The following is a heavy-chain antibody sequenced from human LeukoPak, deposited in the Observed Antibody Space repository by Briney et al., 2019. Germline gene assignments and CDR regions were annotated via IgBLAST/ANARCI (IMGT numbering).Heavy chain of an antibody. CDR2: IWYDGSNK. CDR1: GCTFSSYG. V-gene: IGHV3-33*06. D-gene: IGHD5-18*01. J-gene: IGHJ4*02. Sequence: HPGGSLRLSCAASGCTFSSYGMHWVRQAPGKGLEWVAVIWYDGSNKYYADSVKGRFTISRDNSKNTLYLQMNSLRAEDTAVYYCAKGSPDTAIPRYWGQGTLVTVSS. CDR3: AKGSPDTAIPRY.